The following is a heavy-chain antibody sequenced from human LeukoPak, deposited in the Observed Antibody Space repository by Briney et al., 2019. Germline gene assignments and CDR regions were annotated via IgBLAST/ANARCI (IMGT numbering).Heavy chain of an antibody. CDR1: GYTFTSYS. D-gene: IGHD3-3*01. CDR2: ISAYNGNT. V-gene: IGHV1-18*01. J-gene: IGHJ3*02. CDR3: ARGMSGYTEDPFDI. Sequence: ASVKVSYKASGYTFTSYSINWVRRAPGQGLEWMAWISAYNGNTNYAQKFQGRVTLTRDTYTSTAYMELRSLRSDDTAVYFCARGMSGYTEDPFDIWGQGTVVTVSS.